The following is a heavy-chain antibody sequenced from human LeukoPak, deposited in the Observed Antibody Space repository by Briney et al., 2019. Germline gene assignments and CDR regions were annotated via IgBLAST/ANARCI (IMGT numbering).Heavy chain of an antibody. J-gene: IGHJ3*02. D-gene: IGHD1-26*01. Sequence: GGSLRLSCAASGFTFSSYSMNWVRQAPGKGLEWVSYISSSSSTIYYADSVKGRFTISRDNAKNSLYLQMNSLRAEDTAVYYCARDGSLDAFDIWGQGTMVTVSS. CDR1: GFTFSSYS. CDR2: ISSSSSTI. V-gene: IGHV3-48*04. CDR3: ARDGSLDAFDI.